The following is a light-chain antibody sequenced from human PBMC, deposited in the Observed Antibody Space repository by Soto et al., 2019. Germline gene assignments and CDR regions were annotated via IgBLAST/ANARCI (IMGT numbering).Light chain of an antibody. CDR3: SSYTPSGTYV. CDR1: SIDVGAYNA. V-gene: IGLV2-14*03. Sequence: QSALTQPASVSGSPGQSIAISCTGTSIDVGAYNAVSWYQHHPGKAPKLMIYDVSNRPSGVSDRFSGCKSGNTASLTISGLRPDDEADYYCSSYTPSGTYVFGTGTKLTVL. CDR2: DVS. J-gene: IGLJ1*01.